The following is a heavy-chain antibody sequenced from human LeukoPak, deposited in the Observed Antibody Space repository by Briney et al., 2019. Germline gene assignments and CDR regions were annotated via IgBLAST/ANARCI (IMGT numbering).Heavy chain of an antibody. CDR1: GGSISSYY. V-gene: IGHV4-4*07. Sequence: SETLSLTCTVSGGSISSYYWSWIRQPAGKGLEWIGRIYTSGSTNYNPSLKSRVTISVDTSKNQFSLKLSSVTAADTAVYYCAGLIAAAGTYPKQPTAEYFQHWGQGTLVTVSS. D-gene: IGHD6-13*01. CDR2: IYTSGST. CDR3: AGLIAAAGTYPKQPTAEYFQH. J-gene: IGHJ1*01.